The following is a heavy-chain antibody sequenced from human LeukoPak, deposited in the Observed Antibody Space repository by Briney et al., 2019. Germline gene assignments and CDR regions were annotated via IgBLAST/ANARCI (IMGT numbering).Heavy chain of an antibody. CDR3: ARRSSARFDY. CDR2: IYYTGST. CDR1: GGSINGYY. J-gene: IGHJ4*02. V-gene: IGHV4-59*01. Sequence: SETLSLTCTVSGGSINGYYWSWIRQSPGKGLESLGYIYYTGSTNYNPSLKSRVTMSVDTSRNQFFLRLSSVTAADTAVYYCARRSSARFDYWGQGTLVTVSS.